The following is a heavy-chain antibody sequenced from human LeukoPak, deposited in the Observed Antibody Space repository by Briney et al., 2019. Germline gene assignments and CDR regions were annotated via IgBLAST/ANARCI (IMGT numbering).Heavy chain of an antibody. J-gene: IGHJ3*02. CDR2: INHSGST. D-gene: IGHD6-19*01. Sequence: MPSETLSLTCAVYGGSFSGYYWSWIRQPPGKGLEWIGEINHSGSTNYNPSLKSRVTMSVDTSKNQFSLKLSSVTAADTAVYYCARDSSGWGGDAFDIWGQGTMVTVSS. CDR3: ARDSSGWGGDAFDI. CDR1: GGSFSGYY. V-gene: IGHV4-34*01.